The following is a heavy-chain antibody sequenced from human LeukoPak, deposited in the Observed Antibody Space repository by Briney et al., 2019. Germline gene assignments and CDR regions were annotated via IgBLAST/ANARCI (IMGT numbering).Heavy chain of an antibody. CDR2: INPNSGGT. D-gene: IGHD3-3*01. Sequence: ASVKVSCKASGYTFIGYYMHWVRQAPGQGLEWMGWINPNSGGTNYAQKFQGRVTMTRDTSISTACMELSRLRSDDTAVYYCAREATPDYDFWSGIHSRSVYYFDYWGQGTLVTVSS. CDR1: GYTFIGYY. CDR3: AREATPDYDFWSGIHSRSVYYFDY. V-gene: IGHV1-2*02. J-gene: IGHJ4*02.